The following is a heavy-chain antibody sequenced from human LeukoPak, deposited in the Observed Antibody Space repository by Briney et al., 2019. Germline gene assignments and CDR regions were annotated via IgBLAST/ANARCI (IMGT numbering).Heavy chain of an antibody. CDR3: AKDPVLRFLEWLFPPGY. CDR2: IRYDGSNK. D-gene: IGHD3-3*01. J-gene: IGHJ4*02. Sequence: GGSLRLSCAASGFTFSTYAMTWVRQAPGKGLEWVAFIRYDGSNKYYADSVKGRFTISRDNSKNTLYLQMNSLRAEDTAVYYCAKDPVLRFLEWLFPPGYWGQGTLVTVSS. CDR1: GFTFSTYA. V-gene: IGHV3-30*02.